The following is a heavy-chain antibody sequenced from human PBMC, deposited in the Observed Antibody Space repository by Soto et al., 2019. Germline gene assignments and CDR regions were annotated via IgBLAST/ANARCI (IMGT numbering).Heavy chain of an antibody. CDR2: IYHSGSI. CDR3: ARVGGINWFDP. Sequence: SETLSLTCAVSGGSISSGGYSWSWIRQPPGKGLEGIGYIYHSGSIYYNPSLKSRVTISVDTSKNQFSLKLSSVTAADTAVYYCARVGGINWFDPWGQGTLVTVSS. J-gene: IGHJ5*02. CDR1: GGSISSGGYS. V-gene: IGHV4-31*11. D-gene: IGHD1-20*01.